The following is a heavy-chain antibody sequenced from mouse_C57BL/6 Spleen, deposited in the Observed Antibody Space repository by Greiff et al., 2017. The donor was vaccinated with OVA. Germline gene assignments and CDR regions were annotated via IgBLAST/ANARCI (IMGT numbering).Heavy chain of an antibody. D-gene: IGHD4-1*01. Sequence: VQLQQSGPELVKPGASVKISCKASGYTFTDYYMNWVKQSHGKSLEWIGDINPNNGGTSYNQKFKGKATLTVDKSSSTAYMELRSLTSEDSAVYYCAREDKLGNYAMDYWGQGTSVTVSS. CDR2: INPNNGGT. CDR1: GYTFTDYY. J-gene: IGHJ4*01. V-gene: IGHV1-26*01. CDR3: AREDKLGNYAMDY.